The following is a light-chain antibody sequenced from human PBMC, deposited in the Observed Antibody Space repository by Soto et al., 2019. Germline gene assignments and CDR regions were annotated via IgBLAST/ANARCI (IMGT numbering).Light chain of an antibody. CDR1: QSVSSN. V-gene: IGKV3D-15*01. J-gene: IGKJ1*01. CDR2: GAS. CDR3: QQYDSSPRT. Sequence: EIVMTQSPATLSVSSGERATLSRRASQSVSSNLAWYQQKPGQAPRLLIYGASSRATGIPDRFSGSGSGKDFTLTISRLQPEDFAVYYCQQYDSSPRTFGQGTKVDIK.